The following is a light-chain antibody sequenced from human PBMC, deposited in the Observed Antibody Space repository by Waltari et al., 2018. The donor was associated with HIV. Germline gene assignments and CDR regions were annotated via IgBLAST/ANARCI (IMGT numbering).Light chain of an antibody. Sequence: QSVLTQPPSTSGTPGQRVTISCSGSTSNIGSNPVTWYRPLPGTAPKLVIYSNNQRMPGVPDRFTGSKSGTSASLAISGLQSEDEAVYYCATWDDSLTGNVIFGGGTKLTVL. J-gene: IGLJ2*01. CDR3: ATWDDSLTGNVI. CDR2: SNN. V-gene: IGLV1-44*01. CDR1: TSNIGSNP.